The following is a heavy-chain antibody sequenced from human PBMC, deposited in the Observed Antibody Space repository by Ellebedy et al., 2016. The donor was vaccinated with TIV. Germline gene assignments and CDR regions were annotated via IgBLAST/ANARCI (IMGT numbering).Heavy chain of an antibody. CDR3: ARASYSIGYYGIDY. D-gene: IGHD3-10*01. J-gene: IGHJ4*02. CDR2: IYYNGRA. V-gene: IGHV4-59*13. Sequence: MPSETLSLTCTVSSDSFTTDFWNWIRQTPGKGLEWIGYIYYNGRASYNPSLKSRATISIDTSKNQVSLKLSSVTAADTAVYYCARASYSIGYYGIDYWGPGNLVTVSS. CDR1: SDSFTTDF.